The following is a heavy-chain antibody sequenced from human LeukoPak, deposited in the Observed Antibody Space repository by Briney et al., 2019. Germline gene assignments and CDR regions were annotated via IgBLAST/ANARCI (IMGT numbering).Heavy chain of an antibody. CDR1: GFTFGNYW. Sequence: GGSLRLSCEGSGFTFGNYWMGWVRQAPGKGLQWVANIKTDGSEKYYVDSVKGRFTISRDNAKNSLYLQMNSLRAEDTAVYYCATYSSLNRREFQYWGQGTLLTVSS. V-gene: IGHV3-7*01. J-gene: IGHJ1*01. CDR3: ATYSSLNRREFQY. D-gene: IGHD3-22*01. CDR2: IKTDGSEK.